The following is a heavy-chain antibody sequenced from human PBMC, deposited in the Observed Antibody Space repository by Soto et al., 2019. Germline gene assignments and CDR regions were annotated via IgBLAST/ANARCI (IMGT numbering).Heavy chain of an antibody. CDR1: GGSISSYY. Sequence: SLTCTVSGGSISSYYWSWIRQPPGKGLEWIGYIYYSGSTNYSPSLKSRVTISVDTSKNQFSLKLSSVTAADTAVYYCARDTPNYGMDVWGQGTTVTVSS. J-gene: IGHJ6*02. V-gene: IGHV4-59*01. CDR3: ARDTPNYGMDV. CDR2: IYYSGST.